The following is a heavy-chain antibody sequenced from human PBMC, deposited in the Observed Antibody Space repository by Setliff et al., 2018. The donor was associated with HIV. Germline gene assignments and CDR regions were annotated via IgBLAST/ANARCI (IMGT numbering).Heavy chain of an antibody. V-gene: IGHV1-18*04. CDR3: AGDRHYDNSGAGTYGLDV. Sequence: ASVKVSCKASGYNFRSYGISWVRQAPGQGLEWMGWISVQNGRTKYAQKFQARVTMTTDTSTSTAYMELKSLRSDDTAVYYCAGDRHYDNSGAGTYGLDVWGQGTTVTVSS. D-gene: IGHD3-22*01. CDR2: ISVQNGRT. J-gene: IGHJ6*02. CDR1: GYNFRSYG.